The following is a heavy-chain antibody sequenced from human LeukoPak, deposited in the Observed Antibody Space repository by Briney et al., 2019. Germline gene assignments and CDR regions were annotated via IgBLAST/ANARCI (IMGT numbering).Heavy chain of an antibody. V-gene: IGHV3-74*01. J-gene: IGHJ4*02. Sequence: GGSLRLSCATSGFSFTTFWMHWVRQAPGKGLGWVSRIHHDGSSTNYADSVKCRSTISRDNAKTTVYLQMNSLRAEDTAVYYCVRDWGYDSSGYWQKYFDTWGQGTLVTVSS. CDR1: GFSFTTFW. D-gene: IGHD3-22*01. CDR3: VRDWGYDSSGYWQKYFDT. CDR2: IHHDGSST.